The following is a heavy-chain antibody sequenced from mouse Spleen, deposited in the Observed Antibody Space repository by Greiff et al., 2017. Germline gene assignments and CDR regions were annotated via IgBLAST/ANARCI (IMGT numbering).Heavy chain of an antibody. Sequence: VKLKQPGAELVKPGASVKLSCKASGYTFTSYWMQWVKQRPGQGLEWIGEIDPSDSYTNYNQKFKGKATLTVDTSSSTAYMQLSSLTSEDSAVYYCTRAYFDYWGQGTTLTVSS. CDR3: TRAYFDY. CDR2: IDPSDSYT. J-gene: IGHJ2*01. V-gene: IGHV1-50*01. CDR1: GYTFTSYW.